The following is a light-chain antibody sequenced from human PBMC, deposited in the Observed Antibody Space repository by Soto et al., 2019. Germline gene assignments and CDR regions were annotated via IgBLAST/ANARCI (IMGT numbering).Light chain of an antibody. CDR2: GAS. Sequence: EIVMTQSPATLSVSPGERATLSCRASQSVSSNLAWYQQKPGQAPRLLIYGASTRATGIPARFSGSGSGTDFTLSVSGLETEDFAAYYCQQRTNSPPWTFGQGTKVDIK. CDR1: QSVSSN. J-gene: IGKJ1*01. V-gene: IGKV3-15*01. CDR3: QQRTNSPPWT.